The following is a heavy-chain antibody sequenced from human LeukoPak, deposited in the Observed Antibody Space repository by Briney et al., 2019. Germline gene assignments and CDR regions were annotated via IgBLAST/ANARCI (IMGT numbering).Heavy chain of an antibody. CDR3: TRVRNSNNWWGAFDI. CDR1: GYTFDTSS. D-gene: IGHD1-1*01. CDR2: ISPQSGNK. J-gene: IGHJ3*02. V-gene: IGHV1-18*01. Sequence: ASVKVSCKAFGYTFDTSSITWVRRASGQRLEWMGWISPQSGNKQYAQGVQGRVTMTTDTSRSTAYMELRSLRPDDTAVYYCTRVRNSNNWWGAFDIWGQGTMVTVSS.